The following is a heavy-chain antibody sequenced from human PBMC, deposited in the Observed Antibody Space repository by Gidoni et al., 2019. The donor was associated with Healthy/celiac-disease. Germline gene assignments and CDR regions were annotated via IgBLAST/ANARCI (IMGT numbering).Heavy chain of an antibody. CDR1: GLTCSSYA. V-gene: IGHV3-23*01. CDR2: ISGSGCST. D-gene: IGHD3-22*01. J-gene: IGHJ4*02. Sequence: EVQLLESGGGLVQPGGSLRLSCAASGLTCSSYAMSWVRQAPGTGLEGVSSISGSGCSTYYADSVKGRFTISRYNSKNTLYLQMNSLRAEDTALYYCAKGITYYYDSSGYYFDYWGQGTLVTVSS. CDR3: AKGITYYYDSSGYYFDY.